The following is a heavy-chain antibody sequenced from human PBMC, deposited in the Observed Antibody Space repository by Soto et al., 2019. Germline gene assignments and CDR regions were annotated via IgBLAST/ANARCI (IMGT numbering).Heavy chain of an antibody. CDR3: ARTCSGGTCSFDY. J-gene: IGHJ4*02. V-gene: IGHV3-66*01. CDR2: IYSGGST. D-gene: IGHD2-15*01. CDR1: GFTVCSNY. Sequence: WGSPRLSCAASGFTVCSNYMSWVRQAPGKGLEWVSVIYSGGSTYYADSVKGRFTISRDNSENTLYLQMNSLRAEDTAVYYCARTCSGGTCSFDYWGQGTLVTVSS.